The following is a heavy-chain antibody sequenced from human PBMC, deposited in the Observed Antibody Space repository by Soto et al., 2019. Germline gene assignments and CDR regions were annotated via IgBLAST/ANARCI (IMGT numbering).Heavy chain of an antibody. CDR3: ARDWFGELYERWFDP. CDR2: ISAYNGNT. CDR1: GYTFTSYG. Sequence: GASVTVSCKASGYTFTSYGISWVRQAPGQGLEWMGWISAYNGNTNYAQKLQGRVTMTTDTSTSTAYMELRSLRSDDTAVCYCARDWFGELYERWFDPWGQGTLVTVSS. D-gene: IGHD3-10*01. J-gene: IGHJ5*02. V-gene: IGHV1-18*01.